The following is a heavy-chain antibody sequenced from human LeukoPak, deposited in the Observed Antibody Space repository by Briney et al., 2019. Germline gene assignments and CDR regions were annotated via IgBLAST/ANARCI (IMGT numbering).Heavy chain of an antibody. CDR3: ARASSFDKTTRWNPAYFGP. D-gene: IGHD1-1*01. J-gene: IGHJ5*02. Sequence: PSETLSLTCAVHGGSLSGFYWSWIRQPPGKGLEWIGEINHSGTTNYNPSLKSRVTISVDTSKNQVSLDLASVTAADTAVYYCARASSFDKTTRWNPAYFGPWGPGSLVTVAP. CDR2: INHSGTT. V-gene: IGHV4-34*01. CDR1: GGSLSGFY.